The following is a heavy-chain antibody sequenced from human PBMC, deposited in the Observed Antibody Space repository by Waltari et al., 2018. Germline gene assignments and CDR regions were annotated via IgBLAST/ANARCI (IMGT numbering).Heavy chain of an antibody. V-gene: IGHV1-2*02. CDR2: IKPNSGGT. J-gene: IGHJ5*02. Sequence: QVQLVQSGAEVTKPGASVKVSCKPSGYTFTDYHIPWVRQAPGQGLEWMGWIKPNSGGTNYAQKFQGRVTMTRDTSISTAYMELSRLRSDDTAVYYCARLGTVRLPWGQGTLVTVSS. CDR1: GYTFTDYH. CDR3: ARLGTVRLP. D-gene: IGHD1-1*01.